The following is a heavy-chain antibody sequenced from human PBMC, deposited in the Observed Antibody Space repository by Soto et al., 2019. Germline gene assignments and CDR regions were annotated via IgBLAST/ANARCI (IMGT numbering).Heavy chain of an antibody. Sequence: SETLSLTCTVSGGSISSGGYYWSWIRQHPGKGLEWIGYIYYSGSTYYNPSLKSRVTISVDTSKNQFSLKLSSVTAADTAVYYCARDSSSWYGIDYWGQGTLVTVSS. V-gene: IGHV4-31*03. CDR2: IYYSGST. CDR1: GGSISSGGYY. CDR3: ARDSSSWYGIDY. D-gene: IGHD6-13*01. J-gene: IGHJ4*02.